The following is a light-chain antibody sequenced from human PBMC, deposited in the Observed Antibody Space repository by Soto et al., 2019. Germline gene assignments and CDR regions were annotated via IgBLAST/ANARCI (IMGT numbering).Light chain of an antibody. CDR2: GAS. V-gene: IGKV3-15*01. CDR1: QSVSSN. J-gene: IGKJ2*01. Sequence: EIVMTQSPATLSVSPGERATLSCRASQSVSSNLAWYQQKPGQAPRLLIYGASTRATGIPARFSGSGSGTELTLTISSLQSEDFAVYYCQQYNNWPPYTFCQGTKLDIK. CDR3: QQYNNWPPYT.